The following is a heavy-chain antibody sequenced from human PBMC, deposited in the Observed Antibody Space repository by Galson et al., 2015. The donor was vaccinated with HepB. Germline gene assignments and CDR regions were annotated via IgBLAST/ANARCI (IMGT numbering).Heavy chain of an antibody. CDR1: GFTFSSYG. CDR2: ISYDGSNK. CDR3: AKDMAGTGDAFDI. D-gene: IGHD6-19*01. Sequence: SLRLSCADSGFTFSSYGMHWVPQAPGKGLEWVAIISYDGSNKYYADSVKGRFTISRDNSKNTLYLQMNSLRAEDTAVYYCAKDMAGTGDAFDIWGQGTMVTVSS. V-gene: IGHV3-30*18. J-gene: IGHJ3*02.